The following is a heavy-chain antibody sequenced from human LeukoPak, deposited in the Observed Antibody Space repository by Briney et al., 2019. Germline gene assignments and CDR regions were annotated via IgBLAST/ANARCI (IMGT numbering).Heavy chain of an antibody. J-gene: IGHJ6*02. Sequence: PGRSLRLSCAASGFTFSSYGMHWVRQAPGKGLEGVAVISYDGSNKYYADSVKGRFTISRDNSKNTLYLQMNSLRAEDAAVYYCAKDEYYDFWSGYSFYYYYGMDVWGQGTTVTVSS. CDR3: AKDEYYDFWSGYSFYYYYGMDV. CDR2: ISYDGSNK. D-gene: IGHD3-3*01. V-gene: IGHV3-30*18. CDR1: GFTFSSYG.